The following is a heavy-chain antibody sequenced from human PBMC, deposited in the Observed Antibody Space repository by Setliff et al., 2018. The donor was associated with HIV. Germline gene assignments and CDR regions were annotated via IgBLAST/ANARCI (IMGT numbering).Heavy chain of an antibody. CDR1: GFSFSNAW. Sequence: PGGSLRLSCAASGFSFSNAWMDWVRQAPGKGLEWVGRGYTKTDGGTTDYAAPVKGRFTISRDDSKNTLYLQVNSLKTEDTAVYYCTTGSDWGQGTLGTVS. CDR2: GYTKTDGGTT. CDR3: TTGSD. D-gene: IGHD3-3*01. J-gene: IGHJ4*02. V-gene: IGHV3-15*07.